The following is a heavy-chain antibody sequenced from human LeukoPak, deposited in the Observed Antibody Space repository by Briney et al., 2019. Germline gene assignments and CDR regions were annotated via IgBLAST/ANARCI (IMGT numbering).Heavy chain of an antibody. Sequence: SETLSLTCTVSGGSVNSGSYYWSWIRQPPGKGLEWIGDVYYSGSTNYNPSLKSRVTISVDTSKNQFSLKLSSVTAADTVVYYCARDKGCSGHIKGDWFDPWGQGTLVTVSS. V-gene: IGHV4-61*01. D-gene: IGHD6-19*01. J-gene: IGHJ5*02. CDR1: GGSVNSGSYY. CDR3: ARDKGCSGHIKGDWFDP. CDR2: VYYSGST.